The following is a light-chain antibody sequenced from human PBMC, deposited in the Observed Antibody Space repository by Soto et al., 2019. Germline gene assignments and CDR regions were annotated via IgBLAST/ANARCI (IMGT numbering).Light chain of an antibody. CDR2: NND. J-gene: IGLJ1*01. V-gene: IGLV1-44*01. Sequence: QSVLAQPPSASGTPGQRVTISCSGSSSNIGTNTVNWYLQLPGTAPKLLIYNNDQRPSGVPERFSGSKSGTSASLAISGLQSEYEANYYCAAGDDSLNGFYGFGSGTKGTVL. CDR3: AAGDDSLNGFYG. CDR1: SSNIGTNT.